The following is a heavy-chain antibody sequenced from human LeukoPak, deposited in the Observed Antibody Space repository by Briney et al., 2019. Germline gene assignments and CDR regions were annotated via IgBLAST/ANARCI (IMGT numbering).Heavy chain of an antibody. J-gene: IGHJ5*02. D-gene: IGHD3-10*01. Sequence: SETLSLTCTVSGGSISSYYWNWIRQPAGKGLEWIGSIYYSGSTYYNPSLKSRVTISVDTSKNQFSLKLSSVTAADTAVYYCARGKDPTYYYGSVTNWFDPWGQGTLVTVSS. V-gene: IGHV4-59*05. CDR1: GGSISSYY. CDR2: IYYSGST. CDR3: ARGKDPTYYYGSVTNWFDP.